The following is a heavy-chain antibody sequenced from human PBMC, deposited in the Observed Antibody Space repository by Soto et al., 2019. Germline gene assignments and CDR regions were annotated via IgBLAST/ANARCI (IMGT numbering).Heavy chain of an antibody. Sequence: QVQLVESGGGVVQPGRSLRLSCAASGFTFSSYGMHWVRQAPGKGLEWVAVISYDGSNKYYADSVKGRFTISRDNSKNTLYLQMNSLRAEDTAVYYCAKDHRYSGYDGRPDYWGQGTLVTVSS. J-gene: IGHJ4*02. CDR2: ISYDGSNK. D-gene: IGHD5-12*01. CDR1: GFTFSSYG. V-gene: IGHV3-30*18. CDR3: AKDHRYSGYDGRPDY.